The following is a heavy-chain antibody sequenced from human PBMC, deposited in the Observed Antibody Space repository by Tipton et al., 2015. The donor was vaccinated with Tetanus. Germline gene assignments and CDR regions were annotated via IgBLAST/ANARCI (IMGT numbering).Heavy chain of an antibody. Sequence: LRLSCTVSGGSITSGTYYWGWIRQPPGKGLEWIGNIYSYSGSTYYNSPLKSRVTISLNTSKNQFSQKMTSVTAADTAVYYCARQADNWFDPWGQGTLVVVSS. CDR3: ARQADNWFDP. CDR1: GGSITSGTYY. CDR2: IYSYSGST. J-gene: IGHJ5*02. V-gene: IGHV4-39*01.